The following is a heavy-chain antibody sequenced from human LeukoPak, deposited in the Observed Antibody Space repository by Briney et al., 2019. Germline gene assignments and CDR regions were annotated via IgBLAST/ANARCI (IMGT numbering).Heavy chain of an antibody. V-gene: IGHV1-8*03. J-gene: IGHJ4*02. CDR2: MNPNSGNT. D-gene: IGHD6-13*01. CDR3: ARYLTIAAAGFDY. CDR1: GYTFTSYD. Sequence: ASVKVSCKASGYTFTSYDINWVRQATGQGLEWMGWMNPNSGNTGYAQKFQGRVTITRNTSISTAYMELSSLRSEDTAVYYCARYLTIAAAGFDYWGQGTLVTVSS.